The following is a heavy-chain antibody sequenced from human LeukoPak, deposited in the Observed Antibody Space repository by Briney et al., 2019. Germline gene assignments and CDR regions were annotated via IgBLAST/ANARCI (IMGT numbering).Heavy chain of an antibody. Sequence: SETLSLICAVSGGSISSSNWWSWVRQPPGKGLEWIGEIYHSGSTNYNPSLKSRVTISVDKSKNQFSLKLSSVTAADTAVYYCARRPYHYDSSGPRDYWGQGTLVTVSS. CDR3: ARRPYHYDSSGPRDY. V-gene: IGHV4-4*02. CDR1: GGSISSSNW. D-gene: IGHD3-22*01. J-gene: IGHJ4*02. CDR2: IYHSGST.